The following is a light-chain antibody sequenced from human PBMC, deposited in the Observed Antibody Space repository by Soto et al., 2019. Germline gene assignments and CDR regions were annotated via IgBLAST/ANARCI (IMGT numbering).Light chain of an antibody. J-gene: IGKJ5*01. Sequence: DIQLTQSPSSLSASVGDRVTITCRASQGISTLLAWYQQKPGKAPKVLIYESSLLQSGVPSRFSGSGSGTDFTLTISSLQPEDFATYYCQHFKSFPITFGQGTRLAVK. CDR1: QGISTL. CDR2: ESS. V-gene: IGKV1-9*01. CDR3: QHFKSFPIT.